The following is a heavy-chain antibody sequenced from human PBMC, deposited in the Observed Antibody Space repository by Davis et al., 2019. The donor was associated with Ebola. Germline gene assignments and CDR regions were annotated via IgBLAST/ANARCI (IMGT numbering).Heavy chain of an antibody. CDR1: GFIFSHYW. CDR2: IKEDGGEK. J-gene: IGHJ4*02. CDR3: ARNDYFAD. V-gene: IGHV3-7*01. Sequence: GESLKISCAASGFIFSHYWMSWVRQAPGKGLEWVANIKEDGGEKSYVDSVKGRFTISRDNAKNTLYLQMNSLRAEDTAIYYCARNDYFADWGQGTLVTVSS.